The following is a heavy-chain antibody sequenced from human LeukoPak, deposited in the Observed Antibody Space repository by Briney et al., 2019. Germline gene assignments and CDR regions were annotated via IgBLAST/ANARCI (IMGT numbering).Heavy chain of an antibody. V-gene: IGHV3-48*02. J-gene: IGHJ4*02. D-gene: IGHD6-19*01. CDR1: GFRFSTYS. CDR3: ARASGLLDY. Sequence: GGSLRLSCAGSGFRFSTYSIKWVRQAPGKGLEWVSHIGGSGSFIYYADSVRGRFTISRDNAKNSVYLQMNSLRDEDTAVYYCARASGLLDYWGQGTLVTVSS. CDR2: IGGSGSFI.